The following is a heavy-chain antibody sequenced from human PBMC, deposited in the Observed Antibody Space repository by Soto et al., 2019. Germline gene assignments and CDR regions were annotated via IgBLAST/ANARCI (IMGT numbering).Heavy chain of an antibody. CDR1: SGSISSSNW. D-gene: IGHD6-6*01. Sequence: QVQLQESGPGLVKPSGTLSLTCAVSSGSISSSNWWSWVREPPGKGLGWIGEVLHSGSTNYNPSLESRVTISEDKTKNQFYLKLSPVTAADTAVYYCARESIAARQYAFDLWGQGTMVTVSS. V-gene: IGHV4-4*02. CDR3: ARESIAARQYAFDL. J-gene: IGHJ3*01. CDR2: VLHSGST.